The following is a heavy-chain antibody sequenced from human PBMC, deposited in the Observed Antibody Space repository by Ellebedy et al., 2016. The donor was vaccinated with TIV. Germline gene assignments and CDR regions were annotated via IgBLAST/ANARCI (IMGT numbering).Heavy chain of an antibody. J-gene: IGHJ6*02. CDR2: INWNGGNT. D-gene: IGHD3-10*01. V-gene: IGHV3-20*04. CDR3: ARDFGSPNFGMDV. CDR1: GFSFDDYG. Sequence: GESLKISCAASGFSFDDYGMSWVRQAPGKGLEWVSGINWNGGNTGYADSVKGRFTISRDNAKNSLYLQMTSLRVEDTALYYCARDFGSPNFGMDVWGQGTTVTVSS.